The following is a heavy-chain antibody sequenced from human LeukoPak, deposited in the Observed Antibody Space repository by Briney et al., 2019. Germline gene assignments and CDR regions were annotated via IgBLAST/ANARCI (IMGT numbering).Heavy chain of an antibody. V-gene: IGHV3-74*01. J-gene: IGHJ6*02. Sequence: GGSLRLSCAASGFTFSSCWMHWVRQAPGKGLVWASRINSDGSSTTYADSVKGRFTISRDNAKNTLDLEMNSLRAEDTAVYYCTRGSLIAGRLMDVWGQGTRSPSP. CDR2: INSDGSST. CDR1: GFTFSSCW. CDR3: TRGSLIAGRLMDV. D-gene: IGHD6-6*01.